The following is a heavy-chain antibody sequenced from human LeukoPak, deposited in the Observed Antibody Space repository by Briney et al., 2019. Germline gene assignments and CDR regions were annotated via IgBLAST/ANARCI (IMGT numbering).Heavy chain of an antibody. D-gene: IGHD1-26*01. CDR2: ISAYNGNA. CDR3: ARDREVGTTRRYFDY. CDR1: GYTFTSYG. J-gene: IGHJ4*02. Sequence: ASVKVSCKASGYTFTSYGISWVRQAPGQGLEWMGWISAYNGNANYAQKLQGRVTMTRDTSTSTVYMELSSLRSEDTAVYYCARDREVGTTRRYFDYWGQGALVTVSS. V-gene: IGHV1-18*01.